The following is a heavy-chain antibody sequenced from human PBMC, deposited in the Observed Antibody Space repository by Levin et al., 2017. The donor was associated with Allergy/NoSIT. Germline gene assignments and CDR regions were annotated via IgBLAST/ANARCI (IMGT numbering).Heavy chain of an antibody. CDR2: TSYDGSNK. CDR1: GFIFSDYP. J-gene: IGHJ4*02. CDR3: ARALSGSYFDY. D-gene: IGHD3-10*01. V-gene: IGHV3-30*15. Sequence: GGSLRLSCAASGFIFSDYPMTWVRQGQGKGLEWVASTSYDGSNKNYADSVKGRFTISRDNSKDTLYLQMSSLRSEDTGVYYCARALSGSYFDYWGQGTLVTVSS.